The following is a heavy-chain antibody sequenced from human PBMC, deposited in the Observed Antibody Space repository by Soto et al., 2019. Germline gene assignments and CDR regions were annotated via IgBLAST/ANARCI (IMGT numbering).Heavy chain of an antibody. J-gene: IGHJ5*02. CDR3: ARHEGWTGPDQ. D-gene: IGHD2-8*02. V-gene: IGHV4-4*02. Sequence: TLSLTCAVSGASIGSAGWGSWVRQPPGKGLEWIAEIFHDGNTNYSPSLKSRVTISVDKSQNQFSLNVYSVTAADTAVYYCARHEGWTGPDQWGQGTLVTVSS. CDR1: GASIGSAGW. CDR2: IFHDGNT.